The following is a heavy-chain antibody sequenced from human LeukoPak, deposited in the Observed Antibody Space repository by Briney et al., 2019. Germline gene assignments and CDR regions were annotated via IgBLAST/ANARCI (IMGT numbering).Heavy chain of an antibody. V-gene: IGHV3-23*01. CDR2: ISDGGYNT. J-gene: IGHJ3*02. CDR3: SKDLYYGSSKRDAFDI. D-gene: IGHD3-10*01. CDR1: GFTFSNYA. Sequence: GGSLRLSCVASGFTFSNYAMSWVRQPPGKGLEWVSGISDGGYNTYYADSVRGRFTISRDKSKNTRYLQMDSLRAEDTAVYYCSKDLYYGSSKRDAFDIWGQGKKVTVSS.